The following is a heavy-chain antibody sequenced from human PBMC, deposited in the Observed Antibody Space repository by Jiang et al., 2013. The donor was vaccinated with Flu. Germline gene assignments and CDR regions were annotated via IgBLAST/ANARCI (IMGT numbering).Heavy chain of an antibody. Sequence: GSGLVKPSETLSLTCAVYGGSFSGYYWSWIRQPPGKGLEWIGEINHSGSTNYNPSLKSRVTISVDTSKNQFSLKLSSVTAADTAVYYCVAWCGGSCYSFQVYWGQGPLVTVSS. CDR1: GGSFSGYY. V-gene: IGHV4-34*01. CDR2: INHSGST. D-gene: IGHD2-15*01. J-gene: IGHJ4*02. CDR3: VAWCGGSCYSFQVY.